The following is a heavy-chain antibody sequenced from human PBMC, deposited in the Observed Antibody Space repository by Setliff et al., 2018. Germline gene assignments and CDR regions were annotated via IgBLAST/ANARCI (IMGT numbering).Heavy chain of an antibody. CDR2: IIPMFGTT. Sequence: SVKVSCKASGGSFSSYAVNWVRQAPGQGLEWMGGIIPMFGTTYYAQRFQGRVTLTADESTSTAYMDLSSLRSEDTAVYYYESSGFYYDPYFYYMDVWGKGTTVTVSS. CDR1: GGSFSSYA. CDR3: ESSGFYYDPYFYYMDV. J-gene: IGHJ6*03. D-gene: IGHD3-22*01. V-gene: IGHV1-69*13.